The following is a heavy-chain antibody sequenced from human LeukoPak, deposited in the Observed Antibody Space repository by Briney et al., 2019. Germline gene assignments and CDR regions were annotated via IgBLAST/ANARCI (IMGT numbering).Heavy chain of an antibody. CDR1: GFTNSNSS. Sequence: SVKVSCKASGFTNSNSSVQWVRQARGQRPEWIGWIVVGTGKTNYAQRLKERVTITRDMSTGTVDVELSSLRSEDTAVYYCASHENQAYWGQGTLVTVSS. CDR3: ASHENQAY. CDR2: IVVGTGKT. V-gene: IGHV1-58*01. J-gene: IGHJ4*02. D-gene: IGHD1-14*01.